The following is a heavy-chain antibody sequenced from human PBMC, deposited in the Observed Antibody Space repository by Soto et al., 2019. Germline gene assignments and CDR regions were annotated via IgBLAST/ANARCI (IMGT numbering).Heavy chain of an antibody. CDR2: ISHDGSNK. CDR1: GFTFSTYT. D-gene: IGHD1-26*01. V-gene: IGHV3-30-3*01. Sequence: QVQLVESGGGVVQPGRSLRLSCAASGFTFSTYTVHWVRQAPGKGLEWVAVISHDGSNKNYADSVKGRFTISRDNSKNTLYLQMNSLRGEDTAVYYCARDYTGIVGATPGYWGQGTLVTVSS. CDR3: ARDYTGIVGATPGY. J-gene: IGHJ4*02.